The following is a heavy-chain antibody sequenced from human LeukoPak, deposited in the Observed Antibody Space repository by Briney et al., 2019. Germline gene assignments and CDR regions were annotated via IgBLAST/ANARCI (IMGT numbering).Heavy chain of an antibody. D-gene: IGHD3-22*01. V-gene: IGHV3-7*03. CDR3: ARDLLGPAMIVVVNHCDI. J-gene: IGHJ3*02. CDR1: GFTFSSYW. Sequence: GGSLRLSCAASGFTFSSYWMSWVRQAPGKGLEWVANIKQDGSEKYYVDSVKGRFTISRDNAKNSLYLQMNSLRAEDTAVYYCARDLLGPAMIVVVNHCDIWGQGTMVTVSS. CDR2: IKQDGSEK.